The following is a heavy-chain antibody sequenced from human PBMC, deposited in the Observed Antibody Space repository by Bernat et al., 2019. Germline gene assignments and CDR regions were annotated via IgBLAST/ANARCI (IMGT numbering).Heavy chain of an antibody. Sequence: VQLVESGGGLVKPGGSLRLSCAASGFTFSSYAMHWVRQAPGKGLEWVAVISYDGSNKYYADSVKGRFTISRDNSKNTLYLQMNSLRAEDTAVYYCATGRYHGMDVWGQGTTVTVSS. D-gene: IGHD1-14*01. CDR2: ISYDGSNK. V-gene: IGHV3-30-3*01. CDR1: GFTFSSYA. J-gene: IGHJ6*02. CDR3: ATGRYHGMDV.